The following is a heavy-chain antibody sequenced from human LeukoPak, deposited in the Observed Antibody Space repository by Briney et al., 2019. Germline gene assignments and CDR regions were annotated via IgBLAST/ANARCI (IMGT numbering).Heavy chain of an antibody. CDR1: GFTFSSYS. D-gene: IGHD6-19*01. CDR3: ARDWHSSGWYYFDC. J-gene: IGHJ4*02. V-gene: IGHV3-21*01. Sequence: GGSLRLSCAASGFTFSSYSMNWVRQAPGKGLEWVSSISSSSSYIYYADSVKGRFTISRDNAKNSLYLQMNSLRAEDTAVYYCARDWHSSGWYYFDCWGQGTLVTVSS. CDR2: ISSSSSYI.